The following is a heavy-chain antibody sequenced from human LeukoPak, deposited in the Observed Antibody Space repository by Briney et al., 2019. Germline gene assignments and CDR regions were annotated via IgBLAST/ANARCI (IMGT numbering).Heavy chain of an antibody. CDR2: SGRSGGST. CDR3: AKGSGGYFDY. Sequence: PGGSLRLYCAATGXTVSSYAMSWVRQAPSNGLGWVSASGRSGGSTYYADSLKGRYTSSRENSKNTLYLQMNSLRAEDTALYYCAKGSGGYFDYWGQGTLVTVSS. CDR1: GXTVSSYA. J-gene: IGHJ4*02. V-gene: IGHV3-23*01. D-gene: IGHD3-10*01.